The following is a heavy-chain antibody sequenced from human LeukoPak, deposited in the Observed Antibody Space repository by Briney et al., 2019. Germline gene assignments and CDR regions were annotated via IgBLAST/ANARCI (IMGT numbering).Heavy chain of an antibody. CDR3: AKHLGSHSFLFYYMDV. J-gene: IGHJ6*03. CDR1: QFTFSIFA. CDR2: LSGSGTAT. V-gene: IGHV3-23*01. D-gene: IGHD2-21*01. Sequence: GGSLRLSCEASQFTFSIFAMSWIRQAPGTELEWVSTLSGSGTATYYADSVKGRFTTSRDNSKDTLYLQMDNLRADDTAVYYCAKHLGSHSFLFYYMDVWGTGTPVIVSS.